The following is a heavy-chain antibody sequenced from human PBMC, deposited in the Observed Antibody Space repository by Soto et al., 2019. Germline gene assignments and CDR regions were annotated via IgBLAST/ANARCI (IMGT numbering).Heavy chain of an antibody. V-gene: IGHV3-21*01. D-gene: IGHD2-2*01. J-gene: IGHJ4*02. CDR1: GPTFSTYG. CDR2: ITSSGSYI. Sequence: SLRLSCVASGPTFSTYGMNWIRQTPGKGLEWVSSITSSGSYIHYADSVQGRFTVSRDNAKNSMYLQMNSLRVEDTAVYFCARDESAGSSTSNWGQGTLVTVSS. CDR3: ARDESAGSSTSN.